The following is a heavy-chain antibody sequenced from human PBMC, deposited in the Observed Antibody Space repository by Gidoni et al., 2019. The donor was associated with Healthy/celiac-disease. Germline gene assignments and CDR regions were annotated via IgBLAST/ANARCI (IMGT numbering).Heavy chain of an antibody. V-gene: IGHV4-59*01. D-gene: IGHD3-22*01. Sequence: QVQLPESGPGLVKPSETLSLPCTVSGGSMRNYYWSLIRQPPGKGLEWIGYIYYSGSTNYNPSLKSRVTISVDTSKNQFSLKLSSVTAADTAVYYCARGGYYDSSGKEHWYFDLWGRGTLVTVSS. CDR1: GGSMRNYY. CDR3: ARGGYYDSSGKEHWYFDL. CDR2: IYYSGST. J-gene: IGHJ2*01.